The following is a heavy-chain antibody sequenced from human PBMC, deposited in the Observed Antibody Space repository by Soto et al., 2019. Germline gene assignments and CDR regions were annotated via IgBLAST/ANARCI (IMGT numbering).Heavy chain of an antibody. CDR2: IYYSGST. CDR3: ARQITENDYGDYYRDY. D-gene: IGHD4-17*01. CDR1: GGSISSSSYY. V-gene: IGHV4-39*01. Sequence: QLQLQESGPGLVKPSETLSLTCTVSGGSISSSSYYWGWIRQPPGKGLEWIGSIYYSGSTYYNPSLKSRVXXXXXXXXXXXXXXXXXXXXXXXXXYYCARQITENDYGDYYRDYWGQGTLVTVSS. J-gene: IGHJ4*02.